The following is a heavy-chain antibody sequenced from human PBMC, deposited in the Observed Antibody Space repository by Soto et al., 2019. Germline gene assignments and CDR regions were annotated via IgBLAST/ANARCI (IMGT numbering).Heavy chain of an antibody. CDR1: GFTFSSYA. CDR3: AKGGERITMIVVVTPPDY. D-gene: IGHD3-22*01. Sequence: EVQLLESGGGLVQPGGSLRLSCAASGFTFSSYAMSWVRQAPGKGLEWVSAISGSGGSTYYADSVKGRFTISRDNSKNTLYLQMNSLRAEDTAVYYCAKGGERITMIVVVTPPDYWGQGTLVTVSS. V-gene: IGHV3-23*01. J-gene: IGHJ4*02. CDR2: ISGSGGST.